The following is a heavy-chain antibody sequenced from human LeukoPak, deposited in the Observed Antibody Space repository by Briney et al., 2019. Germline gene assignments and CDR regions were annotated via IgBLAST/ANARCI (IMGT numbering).Heavy chain of an antibody. J-gene: IGHJ1*01. Sequence: SETLSLTCTVSGGSISSYYWSWIRQPAGKGLEWIGRIYTSGSTNYNPSLKSRVTMSVDTSKNQFSLKLSSVTAADTAVYYCARSIEYSSSSAYFQHWGQGTLVTVSS. CDR3: ARSIEYSSSSAYFQH. CDR1: GGSISSYY. D-gene: IGHD6-6*01. V-gene: IGHV4-4*07. CDR2: IYTSGST.